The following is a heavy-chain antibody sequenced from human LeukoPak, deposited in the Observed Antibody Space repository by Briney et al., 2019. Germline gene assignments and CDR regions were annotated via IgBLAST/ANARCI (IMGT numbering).Heavy chain of an antibody. D-gene: IGHD5-24*01. Sequence: SETLSLTCAVYGLAFSRYYWSWIRQSPGKGREWIADIDHRGDTNYNPSVKSRVTISVDTSKNQFSLKMRSLSAADTALYYCARGATISESGYFDFWGQGTLVTVSS. CDR2: IDHRGDT. V-gene: IGHV4-34*01. J-gene: IGHJ4*03. CDR3: ARGATISESGYFDF. CDR1: GLAFSRYY.